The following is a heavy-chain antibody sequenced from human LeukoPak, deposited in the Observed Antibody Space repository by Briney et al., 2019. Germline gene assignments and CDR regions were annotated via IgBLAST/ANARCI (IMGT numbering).Heavy chain of an antibody. V-gene: IGHV3-30*03. CDR1: GFTFSSYG. Sequence: GGSLRLSCAASGFTFSSYGMHWVRQAPGKGLEWVAVISYDGSNKYYADSVKGRFTISRDNAKNTLYLQMNSLRAEDTAVYYCARDAYYYGMDVWGQGTTVTVSS. J-gene: IGHJ6*02. CDR2: ISYDGSNK. CDR3: ARDAYYYGMDV.